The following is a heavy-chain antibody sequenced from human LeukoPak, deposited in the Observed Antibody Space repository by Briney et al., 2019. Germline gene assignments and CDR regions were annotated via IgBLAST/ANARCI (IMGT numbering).Heavy chain of an antibody. CDR3: ARARGDYYGSGSYDY. Sequence: SETLSLTCAVYGGSFSGYYWSWIRQPRGKGLEWIGEINHSGSTNYNPSLKSRVTISVDTSKNQFSLKLSSVTAADTAVYYCARARGDYYGSGSYDYWGQGTLVTVSS. CDR2: INHSGST. CDR1: GGSFSGYY. D-gene: IGHD3-10*01. J-gene: IGHJ4*02. V-gene: IGHV4-34*01.